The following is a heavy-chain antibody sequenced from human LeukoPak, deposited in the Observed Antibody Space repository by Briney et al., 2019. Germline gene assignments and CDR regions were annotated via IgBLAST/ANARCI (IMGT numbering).Heavy chain of an antibody. J-gene: IGHJ4*02. D-gene: IGHD1-26*01. V-gene: IGHV3-30-3*01. CDR2: ISYDGSNK. Sequence: GGSLRLSCAASGFTFSSYTMHWVCQTPGKGLGWVAVISYDGSNKYYADSVKGRFTISRDNSTNTLYLQMNSLRAEDTAVYYCARDRGGSYFDYWGQGTLVTVSS. CDR3: ARDRGGSYFDY. CDR1: GFTFSSYT.